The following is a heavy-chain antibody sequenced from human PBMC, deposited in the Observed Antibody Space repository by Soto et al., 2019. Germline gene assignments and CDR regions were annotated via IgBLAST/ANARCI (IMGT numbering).Heavy chain of an antibody. CDR1: GFTFSSYG. CDR2: ISYDGSNK. J-gene: IGHJ6*02. D-gene: IGHD1-26*01. CDR3: AKDRPSGSRPYYYGMDV. V-gene: IGHV3-30*18. Sequence: QVQLVESGGGVVQPGRSLRLSCAASGFTFSSYGMHWVRQAPGKGLEWVAVISYDGSNKYYADSVKGRFTISRDNSKNTLDLQMNSLRAADTAVYYCAKDRPSGSRPYYYGMDVWGQGATVTVSS.